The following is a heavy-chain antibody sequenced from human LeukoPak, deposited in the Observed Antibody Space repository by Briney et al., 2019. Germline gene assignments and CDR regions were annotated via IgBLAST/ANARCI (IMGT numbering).Heavy chain of an antibody. CDR1: GGSISSGSYY. Sequence: SETLSLTCTVSGGSISSGSYYWGWIRQPPGKGLEWIGSFYYSGSTYYNPSLKSRVTISVDTSKNQLSLRLSSVTAADTAVYYCARLAVAGTGYWGQGTQVTVSS. V-gene: IGHV4-39*01. CDR2: FYYSGST. J-gene: IGHJ4*02. D-gene: IGHD6-19*01. CDR3: ARLAVAGTGY.